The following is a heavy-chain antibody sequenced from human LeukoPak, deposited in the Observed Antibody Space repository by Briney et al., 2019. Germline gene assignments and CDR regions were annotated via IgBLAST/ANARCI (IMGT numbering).Heavy chain of an antibody. CDR3: AKTSYSSSWYVFDY. CDR2: IASDGSHT. CDR1: GFTFSTYF. D-gene: IGHD6-13*01. V-gene: IGHV3-30-3*01. Sequence: PGRSLRLSCAASGFTFSTYFMHWVRQAPGKGLEWVADIASDGSHTFYVESVKGRFTISRDNSKNTLYLQMNSLRAEDTAVYYCAKTSYSSSWYVFDYWGQGTLVTVSS. J-gene: IGHJ4*02.